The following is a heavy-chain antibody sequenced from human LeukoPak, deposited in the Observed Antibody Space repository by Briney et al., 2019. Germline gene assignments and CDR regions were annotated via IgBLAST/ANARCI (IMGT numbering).Heavy chain of an antibody. CDR3: ARQYCSGGSCYLFDP. Sequence: PSETLSPTCTVSGGSISSYYWSWIRQPPGKGLEWIGHIYYSGSTNYNPSLKSRVTISVDTSKNQFSLKLSSVTAADTAVYYCARQYCSGGSCYLFDPWGQGTLVTVSS. J-gene: IGHJ5*02. CDR1: GGSISSYY. D-gene: IGHD2-15*01. CDR2: IYYSGST. V-gene: IGHV4-59*08.